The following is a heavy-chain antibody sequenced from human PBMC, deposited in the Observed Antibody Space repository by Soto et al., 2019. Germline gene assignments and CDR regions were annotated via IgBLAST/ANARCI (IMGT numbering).Heavy chain of an antibody. CDR2: INPANGNT. CDR1: GYTFTTHA. Sequence: ASVKVSCKASGYTFTTHAIYWVHQAPGQRPEWMGWINPANGNTTYSPKFQDRLRITRDTSANTAYMELRRLQSEDTALYFCGRGGKPLFRELVGWFDPWGPGTLVTVSS. J-gene: IGHJ5*02. V-gene: IGHV1-3*01. CDR3: GRGGKPLFRELVGWFDP. D-gene: IGHD2-15*01.